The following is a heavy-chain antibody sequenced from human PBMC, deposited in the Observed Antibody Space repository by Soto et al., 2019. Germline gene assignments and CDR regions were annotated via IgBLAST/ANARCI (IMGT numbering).Heavy chain of an antibody. CDR3: AMWDIELMVYAH. J-gene: IGHJ4*02. D-gene: IGHD2-8*01. CDR1: GYTFTIYA. V-gene: IGHV1-3*01. CDR2: INAGNGNT. Sequence: GASVKVSCKASGYTFTIYAMHRVRQAPGQRLEWMGWINAGNGNTKYSQKFQGRVTITRDTSASTAYMELSSLRSEDTAVYYCAMWDIELMVYAHWGQGTPVTVSS.